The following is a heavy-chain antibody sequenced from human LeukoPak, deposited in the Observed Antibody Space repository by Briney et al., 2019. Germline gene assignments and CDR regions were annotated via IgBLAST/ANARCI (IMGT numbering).Heavy chain of an antibody. CDR3: ARDVSAGADY. CDR1: GDSVSSNIAA. D-gene: IGHD6-13*01. V-gene: IGHV6-1*01. Sequence: SQTLSLTCAISGDSVSSNIAAWNWIRRSPSRGLEWLGRTYYRSKWTYEYAVSVKSRISINADTSKNQFSLHLRSVTPEDTALYYCARDVSAGADYWGQGTLVTVSS. J-gene: IGHJ4*02. CDR2: TYYRSKWTY.